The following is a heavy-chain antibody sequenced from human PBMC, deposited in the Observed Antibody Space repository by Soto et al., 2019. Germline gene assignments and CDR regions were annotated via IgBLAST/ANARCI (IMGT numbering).Heavy chain of an antibody. CDR1: GYTFTGYY. J-gene: IGHJ3*02. D-gene: IGHD5-18*01. CDR3: ARVYQGYSYVYRYAFDI. V-gene: IGHV1-2*04. Sequence: ASVKVSCQASGYTFTGYYMHWVRQAPGQGLEWMGWINPNSGGTNYAQKFQGWVTMTRDTSISTAYMELSRLRSDDTAVYYCARVYQGYSYVYRYAFDIWGQGTRVTVSS. CDR2: INPNSGGT.